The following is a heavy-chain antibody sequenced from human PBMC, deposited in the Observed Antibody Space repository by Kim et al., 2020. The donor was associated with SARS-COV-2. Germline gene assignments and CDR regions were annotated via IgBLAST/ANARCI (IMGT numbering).Heavy chain of an antibody. Sequence: GSLRLSCAASGFTFRDYAMYWVRQTSGKGLEWVGRIRTEENTYATAYAASVNGRFTISRDDSRNTAYLEMNSLKTEDTATYYCARPAFYYDSSGYSAFDHWGQGILVTVSS. CDR2: IRTEENTYAT. V-gene: IGHV3-73*01. CDR3: ARPAFYYDSSGYSAFDH. CDR1: GFTFRDYA. D-gene: IGHD3-22*01. J-gene: IGHJ4*02.